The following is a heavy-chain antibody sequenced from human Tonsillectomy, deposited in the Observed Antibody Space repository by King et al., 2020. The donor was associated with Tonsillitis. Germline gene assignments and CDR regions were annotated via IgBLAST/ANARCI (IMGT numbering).Heavy chain of an antibody. CDR3: ARGLGCSSTSCSSFDY. Sequence: EVQLVESGGGLVKPGGSLRLSCAASGFTFSSYSMSWVRQAPGKGLEWVSSITSSSSYIYSSTSDYIYYADSVKGRFTISRDNAKNSLYLQMESLRAEDTALYYCARGLGCSSTSCSSFDYWGQGTLVTVSS. V-gene: IGHV3-21*01. CDR2: ITSSSSYIYSSTSDYI. D-gene: IGHD2-2*01. J-gene: IGHJ4*02. CDR1: GFTFSSYS.